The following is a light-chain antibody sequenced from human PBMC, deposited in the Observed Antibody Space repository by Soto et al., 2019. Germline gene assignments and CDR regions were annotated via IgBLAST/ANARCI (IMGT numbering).Light chain of an antibody. V-gene: IGLV4-60*02. CDR1: SGHSGYI. Sequence: QLVLTQSSSASASLGSSVKLTCTLSSGHSGYIIAWHQLQPGKAPRYLMTLEGSGSYSKGSGVPDRFSGSSSGADRYLTISNLQFEDEADYYCETWDSKTYVFGTGTKLTVL. CDR2: LEGSGSY. J-gene: IGLJ1*01. CDR3: ETWDSKTYV.